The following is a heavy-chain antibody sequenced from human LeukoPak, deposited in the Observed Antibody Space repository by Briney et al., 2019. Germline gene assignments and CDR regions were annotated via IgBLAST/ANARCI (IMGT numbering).Heavy chain of an antibody. D-gene: IGHD6-13*01. CDR2: IYPGDSDT. CDR3: AMTISRIAAAGPDAFDI. CDR1: GYSFTSYW. Sequence: GESLKISCKGSGYSFTSYWIGWVRQMPGKGLEWMGIIYPGDSDTRYSPSFQGQVTISADKSISTAYLQWSSLKASDTAMYYCAMTISRIAAAGPDAFDIWGQGTMVTVSS. V-gene: IGHV5-51*01. J-gene: IGHJ3*02.